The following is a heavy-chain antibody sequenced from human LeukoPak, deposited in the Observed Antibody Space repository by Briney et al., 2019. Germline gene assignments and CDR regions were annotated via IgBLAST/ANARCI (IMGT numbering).Heavy chain of an antibody. D-gene: IGHD4-17*01. CDR3: ARGDYGDYGDY. CDR1: GGSISSYY. V-gene: IGHV4-59*01. J-gene: IGHJ4*02. Sequence: KPSETLSLTCTVSGGSISSYYWSWIRQPPGEGLEWIGYIYYSGSTNYNPSLKSRVTISVDTSKNQFSLKLSSVTAADTAVYYCARGDYGDYGDYWGQGTLVTVSS. CDR2: IYYSGST.